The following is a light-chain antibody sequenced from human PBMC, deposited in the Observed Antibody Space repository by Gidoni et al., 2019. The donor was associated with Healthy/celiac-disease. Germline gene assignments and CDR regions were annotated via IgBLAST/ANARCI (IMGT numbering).Light chain of an antibody. CDR1: SSNIGAGYD. CDR2: GNS. CDR3: QSYDSSLSGSDVV. V-gene: IGLV1-40*01. J-gene: IGLJ2*01. Sequence: QSVLTQPPSVSGAPGQRVTIPCTGSSSNIGAGYDVHWYQQLPGTAPKLLIYGNSNRPSGVPDRFSGSTSGTSASLAITGLQAEDEADYYCQSYDSSLSGSDVVFGGGTKLTVL.